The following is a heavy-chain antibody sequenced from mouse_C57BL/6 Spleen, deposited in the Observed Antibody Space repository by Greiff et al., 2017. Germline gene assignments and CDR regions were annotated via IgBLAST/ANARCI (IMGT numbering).Heavy chain of an antibody. CDR2: INPSTGGT. CDR3: ARRITTVVVPDY. CDR1: GYSFTGYY. V-gene: IGHV1-43*01. D-gene: IGHD1-1*01. Sequence: EVQLQQSGPELVKPGASVKISCKASGYSFTGYYMHWVKQSSEKSLEWIGEINPSTGGTSYNQKFKGKATLTVDKSSSTAYMQLKSLTSEDSAVYYCARRITTVVVPDYWGQGTTLTVSS. J-gene: IGHJ2*01.